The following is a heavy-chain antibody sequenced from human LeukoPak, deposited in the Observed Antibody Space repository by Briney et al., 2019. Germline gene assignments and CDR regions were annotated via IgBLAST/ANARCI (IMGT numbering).Heavy chain of an antibody. CDR2: INPSGGST. D-gene: IGHD3-22*01. Sequence: ASVKVSCKASGYTFTSYYMHWVRQAPGQGLEWMGIINPSGGSTSYAQKFQGRVTMNRDTSTSTVYMELSSLRSEYTAVYYCARAHDSSGPHDAFHIWGQGTMVTVSS. CDR1: GYTFTSYY. V-gene: IGHV1-46*01. J-gene: IGHJ3*02. CDR3: ARAHDSSGPHDAFHI.